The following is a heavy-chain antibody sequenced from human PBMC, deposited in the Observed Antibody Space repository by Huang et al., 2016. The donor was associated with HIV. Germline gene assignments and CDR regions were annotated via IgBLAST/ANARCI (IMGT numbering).Heavy chain of an antibody. V-gene: IGHV3-30*02. J-gene: IGHJ4*02. D-gene: IGHD5-12*01. CDR2: IRDDGSNK. Sequence: QVQLVESGGGVVQPGGSLRLSCAASGFTFSSFGMHWVRQAPGKGLGWVAFIRDDGSNKDYAESVKGRFTISRDNSRTMVFLQMNSLRAEDTAVYYCAKWDTLGFYEGFFDHWGQGTLVTVSS. CDR1: GFTFSSFG. CDR3: AKWDTLGFYEGFFDH.